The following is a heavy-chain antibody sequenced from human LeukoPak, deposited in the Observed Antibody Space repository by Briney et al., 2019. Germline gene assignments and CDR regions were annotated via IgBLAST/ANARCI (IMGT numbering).Heavy chain of an antibody. CDR3: ARYGDQPYFDY. CDR1: GYSISSGYY. CDR2: IYHSGST. J-gene: IGHJ4*02. Sequence: KASETLSLTCTVSGYSISSGYYWGWIRQPPGKGLEWIGSIYHSGSTYYNPSLKSRVTISVDTSKNQFSLKLSSVTAADTAVYYCARYGDQPYFDYWGQGTLVTVSS. V-gene: IGHV4-38-2*02. D-gene: IGHD4-17*01.